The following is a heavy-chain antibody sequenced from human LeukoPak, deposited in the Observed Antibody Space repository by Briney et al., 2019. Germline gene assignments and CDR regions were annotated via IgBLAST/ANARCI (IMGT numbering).Heavy chain of an antibody. CDR3: AKWIYSNGWSYFDY. D-gene: IGHD6-19*01. CDR2: LSGSGITT. J-gene: IGHJ4*01. Sequence: GGSLRLPCAASGFTFSSCAMSWVRQAPGKGLEWVSTLSGSGITTYYADSVKGRFTISRDNSKNTLYLQMNSLRAEDTAVYYCAKWIYSNGWSYFDYWGHGTLVTVSS. CDR1: GFTFSSCA. V-gene: IGHV3-23*01.